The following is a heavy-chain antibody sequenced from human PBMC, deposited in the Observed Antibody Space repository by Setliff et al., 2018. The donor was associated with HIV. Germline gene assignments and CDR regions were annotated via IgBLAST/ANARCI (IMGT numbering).Heavy chain of an antibody. Sequence: PGGPLRLSCAASGFTFSNSLMTWVRQAPGKGLEWVSSIRGTGGDTYYSDSVKGRFTISRDNSKNTLYLQMDSLRAEDTAVYYCATRQAPRSCYMDVWGKGTTVTVSS. D-gene: IGHD6-6*01. CDR1: GFTFSNSL. CDR3: ATRQAPRSCYMDV. J-gene: IGHJ6*03. CDR2: IRGTGGDT. V-gene: IGHV3-23*01.